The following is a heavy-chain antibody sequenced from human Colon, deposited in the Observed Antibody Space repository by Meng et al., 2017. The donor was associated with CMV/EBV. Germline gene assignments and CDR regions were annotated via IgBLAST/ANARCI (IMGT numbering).Heavy chain of an antibody. CDR2: IYYTGND. D-gene: IGHD5-24*01. CDR1: GASISGKSYY. J-gene: IGHJ2*01. CDR3: ARMALHWYFDL. V-gene: IGHV4-39*07. Sequence: QEPGPGLGKPSEPLSPTCPVPGASISGKSYYWGWIRQPPGKGLEWIASIYYTGNDYHNPSLKSRVTISIDTSNNQFSLRLTSVTAADTAVYYCARMALHWYFDLWGRGTLVTVSS.